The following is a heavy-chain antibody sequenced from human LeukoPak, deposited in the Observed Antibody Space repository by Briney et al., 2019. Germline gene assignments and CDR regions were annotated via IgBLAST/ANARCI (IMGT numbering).Heavy chain of an antibody. CDR3: ARSSHYDILTGYSEEDAFDI. Sequence: RGSLRLSCAASGFTVSSNYMSWVRQAPGKGLEWVSVIYSGGSTDYADSVKGRFTISRDNSKNTLYLQMNSLRVEDTAVYYFARSSHYDILTGYSEEDAFDIWGQGTMVTVSS. D-gene: IGHD3-9*01. V-gene: IGHV3-53*01. J-gene: IGHJ3*02. CDR1: GFTVSSNY. CDR2: IYSGGST.